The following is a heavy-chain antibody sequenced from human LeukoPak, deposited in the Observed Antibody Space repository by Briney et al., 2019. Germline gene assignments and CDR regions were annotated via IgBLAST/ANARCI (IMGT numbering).Heavy chain of an antibody. V-gene: IGHV1-69*04. CDR2: IIPILGIA. CDR1: GGTFSSYA. D-gene: IGHD1-26*01. J-gene: IGHJ4*02. Sequence: SVKVSCKASGGTFSSYAISWVRQAPGQGLEWMGRIIPILGIANYAQKFQGRVTITADKSTSTAYMELSSLRSEDTAVYYCARDKVQWELLRFRGGSDYWGQGTLVTVSS. CDR3: ARDKVQWELLRFRGGSDY.